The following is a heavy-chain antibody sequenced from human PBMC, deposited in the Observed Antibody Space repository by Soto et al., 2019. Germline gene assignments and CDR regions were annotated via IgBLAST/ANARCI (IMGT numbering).Heavy chain of an antibody. D-gene: IGHD6-19*01. Sequence: QVQLVESGGGVVQPGRSLRLSCAASGFTFSSYGMHWVRQAPGKGLEWVAVVWYDGSNKYYADSVKGRFTISRDNSKNTLYLQMNSLRAEDTAVYYCDAAARSGWYINFDYWGQGTLVTVSS. V-gene: IGHV3-33*01. CDR1: GFTFSSYG. J-gene: IGHJ4*02. CDR3: DAAARSGWYINFDY. CDR2: VWYDGSNK.